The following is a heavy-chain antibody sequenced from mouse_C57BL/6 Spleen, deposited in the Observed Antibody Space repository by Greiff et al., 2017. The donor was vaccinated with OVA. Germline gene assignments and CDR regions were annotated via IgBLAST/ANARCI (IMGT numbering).Heavy chain of an antibody. V-gene: IGHV5-16*01. D-gene: IGHD2-3*01. J-gene: IGHJ1*03. CDR3: ARTGDGYSDV. CDR2: INYDGSST. Sequence: EVKLVESEGGLVQPGSSMKLSCTASGFTFSDYYMAWVRQVPEKGLEWVANINYDGSSTYYLDSLKSRFIISRDNAKNILYLQMSSLKSEDTSTYYCARTGDGYSDVWGTGTTVTVSS. CDR1: GFTFSDYY.